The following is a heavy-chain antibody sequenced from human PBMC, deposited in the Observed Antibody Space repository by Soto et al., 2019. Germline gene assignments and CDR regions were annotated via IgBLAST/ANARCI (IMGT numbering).Heavy chain of an antibody. CDR2: IYYSGST. Sequence: QVQLQESGPGLVKPSETLSLTCTVSGGSISSYYWSWIRQPPGKGLEWIGYIYYSGSTNYNPSLKSRVTISVDTSNNQFSLKLSSVTAEDTAVYYCAIRWGAAFDYWGQGTLVTVSS. V-gene: IGHV4-59*08. CDR1: GGSISSYY. D-gene: IGHD1-26*01. CDR3: AIRWGAAFDY. J-gene: IGHJ4*02.